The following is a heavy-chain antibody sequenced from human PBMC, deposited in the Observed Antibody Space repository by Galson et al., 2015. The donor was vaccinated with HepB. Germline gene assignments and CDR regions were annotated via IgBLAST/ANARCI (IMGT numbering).Heavy chain of an antibody. CDR2: ISSDGRTI. D-gene: IGHD5-18*01. J-gene: IGHJ5*02. CDR1: GFTFSSYW. CDR3: ARDTVDTASGGWFDP. Sequence: SLRLSCAASGFTFSSYWMHWVRQAPGKGLVWVSRISSDGRTIMYADSVKGRFTVSRGNAKNTTYLQMNSLTADDTAVYYCARDTVDTASGGWFDPWGQGTLVTVSS. V-gene: IGHV3-74*03.